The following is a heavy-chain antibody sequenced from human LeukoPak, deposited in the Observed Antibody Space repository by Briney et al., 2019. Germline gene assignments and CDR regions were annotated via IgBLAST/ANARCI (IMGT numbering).Heavy chain of an antibody. Sequence: PAGSLRFSCAAYGFAVTSYSMNWVGQAQGQGLEWISFLGRSDNIHYADSVKVRFTISRDNAKNSLFLQMRSLRGEDTSVYYCARDGTTGTTNYYYAMDVWGQGTTVTVSS. CDR2: LGRSDNI. V-gene: IGHV3-48*01. J-gene: IGHJ6*02. CDR1: GFAVTSYS. D-gene: IGHD4-17*01. CDR3: ARDGTTGTTNYYYAMDV.